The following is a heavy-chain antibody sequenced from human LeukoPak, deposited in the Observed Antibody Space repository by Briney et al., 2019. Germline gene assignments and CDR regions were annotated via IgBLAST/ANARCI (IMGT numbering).Heavy chain of an antibody. CDR2: ISSNGGST. Sequence: GGSLRLSCAASGFTFSSYAMHWVRQAPGKGLEYVSAISSNGGSTYYANSVKGRFTISRDNSKNTLYLQMGSLRAEDMAVCYCARGPSGYHNTGGQGTLVTVSS. V-gene: IGHV3-64*01. CDR1: GFTFSSYA. CDR3: ARGPSGYHNT. J-gene: IGHJ4*02. D-gene: IGHD5-12*01.